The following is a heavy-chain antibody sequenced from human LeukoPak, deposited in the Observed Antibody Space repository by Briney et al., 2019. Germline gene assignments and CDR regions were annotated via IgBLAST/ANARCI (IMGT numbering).Heavy chain of an antibody. CDR1: GFTFSSYA. CDR3: AKMKQQPDY. D-gene: IGHD6-13*01. Sequence: PGGSLRLSCAASGFTFSSYAMSWVRQAPGKGLEWVSAISDSGGGTYHADSVKGRFTISGDNSKNTLFLEMNSLRAEDTAVYYCAKMKQQPDYWGQGTLVTVSS. J-gene: IGHJ4*02. V-gene: IGHV3-23*01. CDR2: ISDSGGGT.